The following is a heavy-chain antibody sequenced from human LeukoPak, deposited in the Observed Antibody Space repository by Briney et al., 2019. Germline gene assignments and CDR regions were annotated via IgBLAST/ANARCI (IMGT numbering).Heavy chain of an antibody. CDR3: ARGGPTVTYFDY. D-gene: IGHD4-17*01. V-gene: IGHV4-59*01. CDR2: IYYSGST. Sequence: SETLSLTCTVSGGSISSYYWSWIRQPPGKGLEWIGYIYYSGSTNYNPSLKSRVTISVDTSKNQFSLKLSSVTAADTAVYYCARGGPTVTYFDYWDQGTLVTVSS. CDR1: GGSISSYY. J-gene: IGHJ4*02.